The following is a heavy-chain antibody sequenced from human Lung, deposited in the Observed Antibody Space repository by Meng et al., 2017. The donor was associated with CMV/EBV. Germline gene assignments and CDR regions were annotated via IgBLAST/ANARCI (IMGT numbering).Heavy chain of an antibody. CDR3: AREYCSVPICSYNPHWYDP. CDR2: INPSDGGP. D-gene: IGHD2-8*02. J-gene: IGHJ5*02. Sequence: FAAYHVHWMRQAPGQGLEWVGMINPSDGGPTYAKHFQGRVTMTRDTSTSTVYMDLWGLTSDDTALYFCAREYCSVPICSYNPHWYDPWGQGTLVTVSS. V-gene: IGHV1-46*01. CDR1: FAAYH.